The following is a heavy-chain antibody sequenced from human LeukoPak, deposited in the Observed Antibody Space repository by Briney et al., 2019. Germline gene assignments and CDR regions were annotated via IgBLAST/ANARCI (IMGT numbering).Heavy chain of an antibody. V-gene: IGHV3-7*01. Sequence: GGSLRLSCAASGFTLSSYWMSWVRQAPGKGLEWVANIKQDGSEKYYVDSVKGRFTISRDNGKNSLYLQMNSLRAEDTAVYYCAKITVAGTYYYYYYMDVWGKGTTVTVSS. CDR2: IKQDGSEK. D-gene: IGHD6-19*01. CDR3: AKITVAGTYYYYYYMDV. CDR1: GFTLSSYW. J-gene: IGHJ6*03.